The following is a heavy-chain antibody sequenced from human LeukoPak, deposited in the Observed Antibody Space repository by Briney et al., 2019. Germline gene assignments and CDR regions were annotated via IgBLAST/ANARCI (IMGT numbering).Heavy chain of an antibody. V-gene: IGHV3-33*08. CDR3: ARDHKWELPTY. CDR1: GFTFSSYA. J-gene: IGHJ4*02. CDR2: IWYDGSNK. D-gene: IGHD1-26*01. Sequence: GGSLRLSCAASGFTFSSYAMHWVRQAPGKGLEWVAVIWYDGSNKYYADSVKGRFTISRDNSKNTLYLQMNSLRAEDTAVYYCARDHKWELPTYWGQGTLVTVSS.